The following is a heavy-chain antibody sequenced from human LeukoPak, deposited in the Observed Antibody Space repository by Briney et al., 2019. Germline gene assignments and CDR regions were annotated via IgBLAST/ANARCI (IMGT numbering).Heavy chain of an antibody. J-gene: IGHJ2*01. Sequence: GGSLRLSCAASGFIFSNYWMHWVREAPGEGLVWVSRIKTDGSTITYADSVKGRFTISRDNAMNTLYLQMDSLGAEDTAVYYCARVGQGEWFFDLWGRGTLVTVSS. CDR3: ARVGQGEWFFDL. V-gene: IGHV3-74*01. CDR1: GFIFSNYW. CDR2: IKTDGSTI. D-gene: IGHD1-26*01.